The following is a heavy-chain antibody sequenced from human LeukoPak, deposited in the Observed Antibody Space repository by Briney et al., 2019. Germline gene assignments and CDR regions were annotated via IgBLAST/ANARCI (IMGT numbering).Heavy chain of an antibody. CDR1: GGSISSGAYC. D-gene: IGHD6-13*01. V-gene: IGHV4-30-4*01. Sequence: SQTLSLTCTVSGGSISSGAYCWSWLRQPPGKGLEWIGYIYYSGSTYYNPSLKSRVTISVDTSKNQFSLKLSSVTAADTAVYYCARDRHYSSSLYILGYWGQGTLVTVSS. CDR2: IYYSGST. CDR3: ARDRHYSSSLYILGY. J-gene: IGHJ4*02.